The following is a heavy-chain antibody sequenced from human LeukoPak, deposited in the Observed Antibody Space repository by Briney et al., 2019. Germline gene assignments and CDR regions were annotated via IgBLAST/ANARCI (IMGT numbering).Heavy chain of an antibody. CDR3: ARGLLSGILSNWFDP. CDR1: GFTFSSFA. V-gene: IGHV3-30*07. D-gene: IGHD3-10*01. CDR2: ISYDGTNK. J-gene: IGHJ5*02. Sequence: QAEGSLRLSCAASGFTFSSFAMHWVRQAPGKGLEWVTFISYDGTNKYYADSVKGRFTISRDNSKNTLYLEMNSLRAEDTAVYYCARGLLSGILSNWFDPWGQGTLVTVST.